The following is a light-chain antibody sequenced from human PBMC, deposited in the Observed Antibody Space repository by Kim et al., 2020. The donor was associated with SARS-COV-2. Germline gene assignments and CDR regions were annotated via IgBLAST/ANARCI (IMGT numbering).Light chain of an antibody. CDR2: AKD. CDR1: SLRRYY. CDR3: NSRDNSGASYV. J-gene: IGLJ1*01. V-gene: IGLV3-19*01. Sequence: LGQTVRITCQGDSLRRYYASWYQQRPGQGPVLVIYAKDNRPSGIPDRFSGSSAGNIDSLTITGAQAEDEADYYCNSRDNSGASYVFGTGTKVT.